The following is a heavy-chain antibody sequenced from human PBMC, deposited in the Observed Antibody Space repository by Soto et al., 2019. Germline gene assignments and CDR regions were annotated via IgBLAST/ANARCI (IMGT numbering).Heavy chain of an antibody. Sequence: ASVKVSCKVSGYTLTELSMHWVRQAPGKGLEWMGGFDPEDGETIYAQKFQGRVTMTEDTSTDTAYMELSSLRSEDTAVYYCATVHYYDSSGYYTKGDYWGQGTLVTVSS. CDR3: ATVHYYDSSGYYTKGDY. J-gene: IGHJ4*02. D-gene: IGHD3-22*01. V-gene: IGHV1-24*01. CDR2: FDPEDGET. CDR1: GYTLTELS.